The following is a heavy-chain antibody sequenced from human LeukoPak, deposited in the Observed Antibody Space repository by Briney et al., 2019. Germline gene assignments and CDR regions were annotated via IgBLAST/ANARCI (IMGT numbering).Heavy chain of an antibody. CDR3: ATQDQYCSGGSCPHAFDI. CDR1: GFTFDDYA. Sequence: PGRSLRLSCAASGFTFDDYAMHWVRQAPGKGLEWVSGISWNSGSIGYADSVKGGFTISRDNAKNSLYLQMNSLRAEDTALYYCATQDQYCSGGSCPHAFDIWGQGTMVTVSS. CDR2: ISWNSGSI. J-gene: IGHJ3*02. V-gene: IGHV3-9*01. D-gene: IGHD2-15*01.